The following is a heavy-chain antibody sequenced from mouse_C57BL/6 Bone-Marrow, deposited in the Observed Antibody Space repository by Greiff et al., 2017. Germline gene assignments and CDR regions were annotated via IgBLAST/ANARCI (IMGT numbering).Heavy chain of an antibody. J-gene: IGHJ3*01. Sequence: EVQLVESGGDLVKPGGSLKLSCAASGFTFSSYGMSWVRQTPDKRLEWVATISSGGSYTYYPDSVKGRFTISRDNAKNTLYLQMSSLKSEDTAMYYCARGGLRAAWFAYWGQGTRVTVSA. CDR2: ISSGGSYT. D-gene: IGHD1-1*01. CDR1: GFTFSSYG. CDR3: ARGGLRAAWFAY. V-gene: IGHV5-6*01.